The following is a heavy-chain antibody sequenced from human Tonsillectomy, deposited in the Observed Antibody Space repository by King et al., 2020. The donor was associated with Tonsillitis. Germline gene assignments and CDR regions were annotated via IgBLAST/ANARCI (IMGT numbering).Heavy chain of an antibody. J-gene: IGHJ4*02. V-gene: IGHV3-33*08. CDR3: AREGTYGSGTFFDY. Sequence: QLVQSGGGVVQPGRSLRLSCAASGFTFSSEGMHWVRQAPGKGLEWVAVICSDGNNKYYADSVKGRFTISRDNSKNTLYLQMNNLRAEDTAVYYCAREGTYGSGTFFDYWGQGTLVIVSS. CDR2: ICSDGNNK. CDR1: GFTFSSEG. D-gene: IGHD3-10*01.